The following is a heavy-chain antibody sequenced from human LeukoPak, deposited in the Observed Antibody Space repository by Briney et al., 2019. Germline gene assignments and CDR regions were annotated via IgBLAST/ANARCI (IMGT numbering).Heavy chain of an antibody. J-gene: IGHJ4*02. Sequence: GGSLRLSCAASGFTFDDYTMHWVRQAPGKGLEWVSLISWDGGSTYYADSVKGRFTISRDNSKNSLYLQMNSLRTEDTALYYCAKAAVGTAMVYYFDYWGQGTLVIVSS. D-gene: IGHD5-18*01. CDR1: GFTFDDYT. V-gene: IGHV3-43*01. CDR2: ISWDGGST. CDR3: AKAAVGTAMVYYFDY.